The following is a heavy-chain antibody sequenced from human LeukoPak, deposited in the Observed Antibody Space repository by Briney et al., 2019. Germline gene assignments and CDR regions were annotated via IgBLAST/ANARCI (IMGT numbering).Heavy chain of an antibody. J-gene: IGHJ4*02. CDR3: ASSRDCSSTTCYGLFGS. CDR1: GGYISSSSYY. CDR2: IFYSGST. Sequence: PSETLSLTCTVSGGYISSSSYYWCWIRQPPEKRLEGIGSIFYSGSTYYNPSLKSRVTISVDTPQNQFSLQLSSVTAADTAVYYCASSRDCSSTTCYGLFGSWGQGTLVTVSS. V-gene: IGHV4-39*01. D-gene: IGHD2-2*01.